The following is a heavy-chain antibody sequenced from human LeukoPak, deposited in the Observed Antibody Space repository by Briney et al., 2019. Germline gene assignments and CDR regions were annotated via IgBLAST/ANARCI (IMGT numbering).Heavy chain of an antibody. CDR2: INHSGST. Sequence: PSETLSLTCAVYGGSFSGYYWSWIRQPPGKGLEWIGEINHSGSTNYNPSLKSRVTISVDTSKNQFSLKLSSVTAADTAVYYCARGRVMITFGGVIVTYFDYWGQGTLVTVSS. J-gene: IGHJ4*02. CDR1: GGSFSGYY. D-gene: IGHD3-16*02. V-gene: IGHV4-34*01. CDR3: ARGRVMITFGGVIVTYFDY.